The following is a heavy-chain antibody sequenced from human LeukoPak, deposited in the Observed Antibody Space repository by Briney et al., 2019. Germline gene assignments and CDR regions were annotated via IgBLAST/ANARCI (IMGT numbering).Heavy chain of an antibody. D-gene: IGHD5-18*01. J-gene: IGHJ5*02. CDR3: AKDRGYSYGGYNWFDP. V-gene: IGHV3-23*01. CDR2: ISGSGGST. CDR1: GFSVSSNY. Sequence: GSLRLSCAVSGFSVSSNYMSWVRQAPGKGLEWVSAISGSGGSTYYADSVKGRFTISRDNSKNTLYLQMNSLRAEDTAVYYCAKDRGYSYGGYNWFDPWGQGTLVTVSS.